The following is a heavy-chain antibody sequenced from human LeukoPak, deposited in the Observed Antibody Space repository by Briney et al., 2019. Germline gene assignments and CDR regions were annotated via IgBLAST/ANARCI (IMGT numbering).Heavy chain of an antibody. D-gene: IGHD6-19*01. Sequence: PSETLSLTCTVSGGSISTYYWSWIRQPPGKGLEFIGYIYHSGSTYYNPSLKSRVTISVDTSKNQFSLRLSSVTAADTAVYYCARLQGAVAGSMWFDPWGQGTLVTVSS. CDR2: IYHSGST. CDR1: GGSISTYY. CDR3: ARLQGAVAGSMWFDP. V-gene: IGHV4-59*08. J-gene: IGHJ5*02.